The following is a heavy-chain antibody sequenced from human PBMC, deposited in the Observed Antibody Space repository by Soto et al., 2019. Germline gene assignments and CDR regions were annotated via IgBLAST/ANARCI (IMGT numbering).Heavy chain of an antibody. V-gene: IGHV3-48*02. J-gene: IGHJ4*02. CDR1: GFIFSSYN. CDR3: ARDGVSSSWTDFDS. Sequence: GGSLRLSCAATGFIFSSYNMNWVRQAPGKGLEWISYIRISGSSGSSTTYYADSVKGRFTISRDNAKNSLYLQMSSLRDEDTAVYYCARDGVSSSWTDFDSWGQGNLLTVSS. CDR2: IRISGSSGSSTT. D-gene: IGHD6-13*01.